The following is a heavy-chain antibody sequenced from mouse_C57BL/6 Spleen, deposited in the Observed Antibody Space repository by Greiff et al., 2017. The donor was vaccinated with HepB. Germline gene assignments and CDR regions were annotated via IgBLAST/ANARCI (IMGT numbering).Heavy chain of an antibody. CDR2: ISYDGSN. J-gene: IGHJ3*01. Sequence: VQLQQSGPGLVKPSQSLSLTCSVTGYSITSGYYWYWIRQFPGNKLEWRGYISYDGSNNYNPSLKNRISITRYTSKNQFFLKLKSVTTEDTATYYCARDGLGRRFAYWGQGTLVTVSA. CDR1: GYSITSGYY. CDR3: ARDGLGRRFAY. D-gene: IGHD4-1*01. V-gene: IGHV3-6*01.